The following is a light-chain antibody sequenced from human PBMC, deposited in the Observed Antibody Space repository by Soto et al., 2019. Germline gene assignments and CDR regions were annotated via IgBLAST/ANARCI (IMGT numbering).Light chain of an antibody. CDR2: AAS. CDR3: QKYNSARRT. Sequence: DIQMTQSPSSLSASVGDRVTITCRASQGISNYLAWYQQKPGKVPKLLIYAASTLQSGVPSRFSGSGSGTDFTLTISSLQPEDVGTCYGQKYNSARRTFGQGTKVEIK. CDR1: QGISNY. V-gene: IGKV1-27*01. J-gene: IGKJ1*01.